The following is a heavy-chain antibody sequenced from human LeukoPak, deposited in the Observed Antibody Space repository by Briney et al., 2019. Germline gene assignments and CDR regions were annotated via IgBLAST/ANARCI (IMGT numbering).Heavy chain of an antibody. Sequence: SQTLSLTCAISGDSVSSISVAWNWIRQSPSRGLEWLGRTYYRSKWYYEYAVSVKSRINISPDASKNQFSLQLTSVTPEDTAVYYCSLARSEYHYGMDVWGQGTTVTVSS. CDR2: TYYRSKWYY. V-gene: IGHV6-1*01. CDR1: GDSVSSISVA. J-gene: IGHJ6*02. CDR3: SLARSEYHYGMDV.